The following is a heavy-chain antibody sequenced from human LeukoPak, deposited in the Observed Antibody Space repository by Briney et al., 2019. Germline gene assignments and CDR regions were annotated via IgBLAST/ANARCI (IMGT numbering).Heavy chain of an antibody. CDR1: GGSFSGYY. CDR3: ARLFDY. Sequence: SETLSLTCAVYGGSFSGYYWSWIRQPPGKGLEWIGEINHSGSTNYNPSLKSRVTISVDTSKNQFSLRLSSVTAADTAVYYCARLFDYWGQGTLVTVSS. J-gene: IGHJ4*02. V-gene: IGHV4-34*01. CDR2: INHSGST.